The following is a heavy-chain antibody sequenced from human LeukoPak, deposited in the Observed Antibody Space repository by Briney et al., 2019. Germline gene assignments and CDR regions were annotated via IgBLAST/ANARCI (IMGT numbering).Heavy chain of an antibody. CDR1: GGSISSSSYY. CDR3: ARLRSYYRYYYYYMDV. V-gene: IGHV4-39*07. Sequence: PSETLSLTCTVSGGSISSSSYYWGWIRQPPGKGLEWIGSIYYSGSTYYNPSLKSRVTISVDTSKNQFSLKLSSVTAADTAVYYCARLRSYYRYYYYYMDVWGKGTTVTISS. J-gene: IGHJ6*03. CDR2: IYYSGST. D-gene: IGHD1-26*01.